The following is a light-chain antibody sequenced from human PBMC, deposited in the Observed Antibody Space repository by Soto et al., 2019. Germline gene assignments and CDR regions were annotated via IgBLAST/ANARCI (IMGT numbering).Light chain of an antibody. V-gene: IGLV4-60*02. J-gene: IGLJ2*01. CDR2: LEVSGSY. Sequence: QSVLTQSSSASASLGSSVKLTCTLSSGHSSYIIAWHQQQPGKAPRYLLKLEVSGSYNKGSGGPDRFSGSSSGADRYLTISNLQFEDEADYYCETWDNNILVFGGGTKVTVL. CDR3: ETWDNNILV. CDR1: SGHSSYI.